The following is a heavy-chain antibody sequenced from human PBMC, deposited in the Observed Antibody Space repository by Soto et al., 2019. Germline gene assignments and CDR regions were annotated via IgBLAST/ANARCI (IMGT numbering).Heavy chain of an antibody. J-gene: IGHJ6*02. Sequence: QVQLQESGPGLVKPSETLSLTCTVSGGSISSYYWSWIRQPPGKGLECIGYIYYSGSTNYNPSLKSRVTISVDTSKNQFSLKLSSVTAADTAVYYCARAYSSGWFAYYYYGMDVWGQGTTVTVSS. D-gene: IGHD6-19*01. CDR1: GGSISSYY. CDR3: ARAYSSGWFAYYYYGMDV. CDR2: IYYSGST. V-gene: IGHV4-59*01.